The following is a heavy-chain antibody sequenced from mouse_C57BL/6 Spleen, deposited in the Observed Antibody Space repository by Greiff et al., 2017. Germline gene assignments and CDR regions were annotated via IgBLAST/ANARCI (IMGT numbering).Heavy chain of an antibody. CDR1: GYTFTSYW. V-gene: IGHV1-50*01. J-gene: IGHJ4*01. Sequence: QVHVKQPGAELVKPGASVKLSCKASGYTFTSYWMQWVKQRPGQGLEWIGEIDPSDSYTNYNQKFKGKATLTVDTSSSTAYMQLSSLTSEDSAVYYCARKGFFYAMDYWGQGTSVTVSS. CDR2: IDPSDSYT. CDR3: ARKGFFYAMDY.